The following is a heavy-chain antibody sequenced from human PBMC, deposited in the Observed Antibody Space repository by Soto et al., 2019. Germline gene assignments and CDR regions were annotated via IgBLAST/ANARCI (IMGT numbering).Heavy chain of an antibody. Sequence: QVQLVQSGAEVKKPGASVKVSCKASGYTFTSYGISWVRQAPGQGLEWMGWISAHNGNTSYAQKLQGRVTITTDTSTRTAYMELRSLRSDDTAVYYCARWWGVVTVEPDYYYGMDVWGQGTTVTVSS. CDR2: ISAHNGNT. J-gene: IGHJ6*02. D-gene: IGHD2-21*02. V-gene: IGHV1-18*01. CDR1: GYTFTSYG. CDR3: ARWWGVVTVEPDYYYGMDV.